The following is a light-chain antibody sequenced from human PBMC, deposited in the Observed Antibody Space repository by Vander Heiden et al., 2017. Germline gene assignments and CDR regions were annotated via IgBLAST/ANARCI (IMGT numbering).Light chain of an antibody. Sequence: DIQMTQSPSTLSASVGDRVTITCRASQSFSSWLAWYQQKPGKAPNLLIYKASTLESGVPSRLSGSGSGTEFTLTISSLQPDDFATYYCQQYNTYWTFGQGTKVEIK. V-gene: IGKV1-5*03. J-gene: IGKJ1*01. CDR3: QQYNTYWT. CDR1: QSFSSW. CDR2: KAS.